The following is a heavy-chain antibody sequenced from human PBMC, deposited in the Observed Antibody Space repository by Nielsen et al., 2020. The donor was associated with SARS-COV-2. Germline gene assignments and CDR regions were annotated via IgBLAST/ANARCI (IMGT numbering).Heavy chain of an antibody. D-gene: IGHD6-19*01. CDR3: ARDDLRLEYSSGWSHLDY. CDR1: GYTFTSYA. CDR2: INAGNGNT. J-gene: IGHJ4*02. Sequence: ASVKVSCKASGYTFTSYAMHWVRQAPGQRLEWMGWINAGNGNTKYSQKFQGRVTITRDTSASTAYMELSSLRSEDTAVYYCARDDLRLEYSSGWSHLDYWGQGTLVTVSS. V-gene: IGHV1-3*01.